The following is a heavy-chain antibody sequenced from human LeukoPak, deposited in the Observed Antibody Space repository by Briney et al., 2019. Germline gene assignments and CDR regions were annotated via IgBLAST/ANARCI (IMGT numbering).Heavy chain of an antibody. V-gene: IGHV3-48*02. CDR3: ARDRVTGTSRGSEIDY. Sequence: GGSLRLSCAGSGFTFSSYSMNWVRQAPGKGLECVSYIRSSSSIIYYADSVKGRFTISRDNAKNSLYLQMNSLRDEDTAVYYCARDRVTGTSRGSEIDYWGQGTLVTVPS. J-gene: IGHJ4*02. D-gene: IGHD1-20*01. CDR2: IRSSSSII. CDR1: GFTFSSYS.